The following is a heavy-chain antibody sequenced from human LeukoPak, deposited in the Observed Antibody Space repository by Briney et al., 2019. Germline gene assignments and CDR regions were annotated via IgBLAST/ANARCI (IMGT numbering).Heavy chain of an antibody. CDR1: GGSISSYY. Sequence: SETLSLTCTVSGGSISSYYWSWIRQPPGKGLEWIGYIYYSGSTNYNPSLKSRVTISIDTSKNQFSLKLNSVTAADTAVYYCARDNSVEVSTMIIFDYWGQGTLVTVSS. CDR3: ARDNSVEVSTMIIFDY. D-gene: IGHD3-16*01. CDR2: IYYSGST. V-gene: IGHV4-59*12. J-gene: IGHJ4*02.